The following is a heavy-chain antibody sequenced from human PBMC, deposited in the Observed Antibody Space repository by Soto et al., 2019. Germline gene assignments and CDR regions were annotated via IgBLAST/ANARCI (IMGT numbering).Heavy chain of an antibody. CDR1: GGSISSYY. J-gene: IGHJ3*02. D-gene: IGHD3-10*01. V-gene: IGHV4-59*08. CDR2: IYYSGST. CDR3: ARQFDYYDAFEI. Sequence: SETLSLTCTVSGGSISSYYWSWIRQPPGKGLEWIGYIYYSGSTNYNPSLKSRVTISVDTSKNQFSLKLSSVTAADTAVYYCARQFDYYDAFEIWGQGTMVTVSS.